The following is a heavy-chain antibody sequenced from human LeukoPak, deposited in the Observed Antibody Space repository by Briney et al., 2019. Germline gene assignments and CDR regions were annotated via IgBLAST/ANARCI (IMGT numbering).Heavy chain of an antibody. CDR1: GYSISRGYY. CDR3: ARAGWIITSGIDY. CDR2: VYHTGST. D-gene: IGHD3-10*01. J-gene: IGHJ4*02. V-gene: IGHV4-38-2*01. Sequence: SETLSLTCAVSGYSISRGYYWALIRQPPGKGLEWIGTVYHTGSTYYNPSLDSRVTISVDTSKNEFSLNLKSVTAADTAVYYCARAGWIITSGIDYWGQEATVTVSS.